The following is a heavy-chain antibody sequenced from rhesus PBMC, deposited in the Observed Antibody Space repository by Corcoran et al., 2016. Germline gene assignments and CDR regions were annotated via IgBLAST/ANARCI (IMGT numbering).Heavy chain of an antibody. Sequence: QVQLQEPGPGLVKPSETLSRTCAVPGYSISSGSGRSGDRQPPGKGMAWIGYIGGSSVSTNYNPSLTSRFTISKDTSKNQFSRKLSSVTAADTAVYYCAREGYSGTQYYFDYWGQGVLVTVSS. CDR2: IGGSSVST. CDR3: AREGYSGTQYYFDY. D-gene: IGHD1-44*02. CDR1: GYSISSGSG. V-gene: IGHV4-127*01. J-gene: IGHJ4*01.